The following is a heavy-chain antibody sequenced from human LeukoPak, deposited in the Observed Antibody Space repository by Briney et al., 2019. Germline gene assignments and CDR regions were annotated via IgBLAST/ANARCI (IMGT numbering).Heavy chain of an antibody. V-gene: IGHV1-8*02. CDR1: GYTFTSYG. J-gene: IGHJ4*02. Sequence: ASVKVSCKASGYTFTSYGINWLRQAAGQGLEWMGWMNPGSGNTVSAQKFQGRVTMTWDTSISTAYMELSSLRSEDTAVYYCARGRPTNLGGIYWGQGTLVTVSS. CDR3: ARGRPTNLGGIY. CDR2: MNPGSGNT. D-gene: IGHD7-27*01.